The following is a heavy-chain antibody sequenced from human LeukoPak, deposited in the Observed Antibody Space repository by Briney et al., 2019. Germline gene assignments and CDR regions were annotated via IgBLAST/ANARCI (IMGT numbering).Heavy chain of an antibody. J-gene: IGHJ5*02. CDR1: GGSISSSSYY. Sequence: SETLSLTCTVSGGSISSSSYYWGWIRQPPGKGLEWIGSIYYSGSTNYNPSLKSRVTISVDTSKNQFSLKLSSVTAAGTAVYYCARGSDCTNGVPLGSGGWFDPWGQGTLVTVSS. V-gene: IGHV4-39*07. CDR3: ARGSDCTNGVPLGSGGWFDP. D-gene: IGHD2-8*01. CDR2: IYYSGST.